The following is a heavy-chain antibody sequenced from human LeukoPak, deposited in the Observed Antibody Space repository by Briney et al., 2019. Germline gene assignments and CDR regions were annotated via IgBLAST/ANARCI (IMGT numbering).Heavy chain of an antibody. D-gene: IGHD3-22*01. CDR3: AREPKPNYYDSSGYYLLDY. CDR1: GYTFTSYY. J-gene: IGHJ4*02. Sequence: ASVKVSCKASGYTFTSYYMHWVRQAPGQGLEWMGIINPSGGSTSYAQKFQGRVTMTRDTSTSTVYMELSSLRSDDTAVYYCAREPKPNYYDSSGYYLLDYWGQGTLVTVSS. V-gene: IGHV1-46*01. CDR2: INPSGGST.